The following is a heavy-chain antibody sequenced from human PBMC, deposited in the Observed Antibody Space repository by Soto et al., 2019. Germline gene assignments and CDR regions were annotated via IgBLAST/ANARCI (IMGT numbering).Heavy chain of an antibody. Sequence: QVQLQQWGAGLLKPSETLSLTCGVYGGSFSGYYWSWIRQPPGKGLEWIGEINHSGSTNYNNPSLRSRVTISVDTSKNQFSLKLSFVTAADTAVYYCARQFKGIAMRDYWGQGPLVTVSS. D-gene: IGHD6-13*01. CDR3: ARQFKGIAMRDY. J-gene: IGHJ4*02. V-gene: IGHV4-34*01. CDR2: INHSGST. CDR1: GGSFSGYY.